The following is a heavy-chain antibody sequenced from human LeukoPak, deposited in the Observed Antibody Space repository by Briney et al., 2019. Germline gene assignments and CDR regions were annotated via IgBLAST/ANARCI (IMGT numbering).Heavy chain of an antibody. Sequence: GRSLRLSCAASGFNFDGNAMHWVRQVPGKGLEWVSGISWDSANIGYADSVKGRLTISRDNTKDSLYLQMNSLRAEDTALYYCAKESSVYCTDGVCSLDFWGQGALVTVSS. D-gene: IGHD2-8*01. CDR2: ISWDSANI. V-gene: IGHV3-9*01. CDR1: GFNFDGNA. CDR3: AKESSVYCTDGVCSLDF. J-gene: IGHJ4*02.